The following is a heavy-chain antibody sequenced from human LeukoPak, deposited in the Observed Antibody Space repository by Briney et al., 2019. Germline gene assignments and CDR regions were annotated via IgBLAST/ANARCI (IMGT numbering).Heavy chain of an antibody. Sequence: SETLSLTRTVSGGSISSSSYYWGRIRQPPGKGLEWIGSIYYSGSTSYNPSLKRRVTISVDTSKNQFSLKLSSVTAADTAVYYCARQALLCRTTSCDRNDWYLDLWGRGTLVTVSS. CDR3: ARQALLCRTTSCDRNDWYLDL. CDR2: IYYSGST. CDR1: GGSISSSSYY. V-gene: IGHV4-39*01. D-gene: IGHD2-2*01. J-gene: IGHJ2*01.